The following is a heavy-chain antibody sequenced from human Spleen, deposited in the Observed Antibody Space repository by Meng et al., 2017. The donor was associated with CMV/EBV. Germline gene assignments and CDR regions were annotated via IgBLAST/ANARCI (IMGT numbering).Heavy chain of an antibody. J-gene: IGHJ6*02. V-gene: IGHV3-9*01. CDR2: LIWNSGTI. Sequence: SLKISCAASGFTFENYAMHWVRQVPGKGLEWVSGLIWNSGTIAYAGSVRGRFTISRDNAKNSLYLQMNSLRAEETALYYCAKDMAAAYYYYGMDVWGQGTTVTVSS. CDR3: AKDMAAAYYYYGMDV. CDR1: GFTFENYA. D-gene: IGHD6-13*01.